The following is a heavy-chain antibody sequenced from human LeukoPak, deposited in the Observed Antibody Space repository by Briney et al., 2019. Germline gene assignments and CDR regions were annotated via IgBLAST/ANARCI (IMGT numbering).Heavy chain of an antibody. CDR3: AREGKITMVRGVIRYYYMDV. Sequence: SETLSLTCSVSGGSISSYYWNWIRQPPGKGLEWIGYIFYSGRTTYNPSLKSRVTISVDTSKNQFSLKLSSVTAADTAVYYCAREGKITMVRGVIRYYYMDVWGKGTTVTISS. V-gene: IGHV4-59*12. D-gene: IGHD3-10*01. CDR2: IFYSGRT. CDR1: GGSISSYY. J-gene: IGHJ6*03.